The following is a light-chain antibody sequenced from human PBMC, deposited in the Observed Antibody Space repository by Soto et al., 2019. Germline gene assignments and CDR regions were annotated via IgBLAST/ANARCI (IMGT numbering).Light chain of an antibody. CDR1: QSISSW. CDR3: QQYNDWTRT. V-gene: IGKV1-5*01. Sequence: DIQMTQSPSALSSSLGDRVIITCRASQSISSWLAWYQQKPGKAPKLLIYDASRLQSGVPSRFSGSASGTEFTLTISGLKYEDFAVYYCQQYNDWTRTFGQGTRLEIK. CDR2: DAS. J-gene: IGKJ5*01.